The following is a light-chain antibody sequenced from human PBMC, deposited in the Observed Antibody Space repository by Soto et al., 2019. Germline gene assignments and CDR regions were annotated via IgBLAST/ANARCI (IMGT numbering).Light chain of an antibody. CDR2: EVS. J-gene: IGLJ2*01. CDR1: SSDVGGYNY. CDR3: SSYAGSTGVV. Sequence: QSVLTQPPSASGSPGQSVTISCTGTSSDVGGYNYVSWYQQHPGKAPKLMIYEVSKRPSGVPDRFSGSKSGNTASLTVSGLQAEDEADYYCSSYAGSTGVVFGGGTQLTVL. V-gene: IGLV2-8*01.